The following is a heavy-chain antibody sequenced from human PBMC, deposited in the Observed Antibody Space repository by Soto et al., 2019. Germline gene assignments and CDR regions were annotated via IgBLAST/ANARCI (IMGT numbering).Heavy chain of an antibody. Sequence: ASVKVSCKASGYTFTSYAMHWVRQAPGQRLEWMGWINAVNGKANYAQKFQGRVTITADESTSTAYMELSSLRSEDTAVYYCACGEETRSYYDSSGYLGAFDNWGQGTMVTVSS. CDR3: ACGEETRSYYDSSGYLGAFDN. J-gene: IGHJ3*02. V-gene: IGHV1-3*01. CDR1: GYTFTSYA. D-gene: IGHD3-22*01. CDR2: INAVNGKA.